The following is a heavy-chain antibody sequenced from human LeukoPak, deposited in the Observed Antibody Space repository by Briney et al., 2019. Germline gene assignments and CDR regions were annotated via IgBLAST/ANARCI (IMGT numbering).Heavy chain of an antibody. D-gene: IGHD5-18*01. V-gene: IGHV3-15*01. CDR2: IKSKTDGGTT. CDR1: GFTFSNAW. J-gene: IGHJ4*02. Sequence: PGGSLRLSCAASGFTFSNAWMSWVRQARGKGLERVGRIKSKTDGGTTDYAAPVKGRFTISRDDSKNTLYLQMSSLKTEDTAVYYCTTDPARTWIQLWPLDYWGQGTLVTVSS. CDR3: TTDPARTWIQLWPLDY.